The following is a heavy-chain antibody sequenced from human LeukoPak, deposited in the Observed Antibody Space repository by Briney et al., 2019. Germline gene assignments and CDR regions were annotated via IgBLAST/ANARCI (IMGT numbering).Heavy chain of an antibody. D-gene: IGHD1-1*01. CDR1: GYSFTNYW. V-gene: IGHV5-51*01. CDR3: ARLASEGTLEY. CDR2: IFPGDSDV. J-gene: IGHJ4*02. Sequence: GESLKISCQSSGYSFTNYWIAWVRQKPGKGLEWMGIIFPGDSDVRYSPSFQGQVTISADKSISTAYLQWSSLKASDTARYYCARLASEGTLEYWGQGILVTVSS.